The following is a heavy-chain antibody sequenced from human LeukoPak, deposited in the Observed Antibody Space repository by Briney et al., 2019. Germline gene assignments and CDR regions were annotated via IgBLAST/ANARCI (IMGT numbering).Heavy chain of an antibody. CDR2: INPNSGGT. CDR1: GYTFTGYY. J-gene: IGHJ4*02. Sequence: ASVKVSCKASGYTFTGYYMHWVRQAPGQGLEWMGWINPNSGGTNYAQKFQGWVTMTRDTSVSTAYMELSRLRSDDTAVYYCARALAYCGGDCYSPDYWGQGTLVTVSS. D-gene: IGHD2-21*01. V-gene: IGHV1-2*04. CDR3: ARALAYCGGDCYSPDY.